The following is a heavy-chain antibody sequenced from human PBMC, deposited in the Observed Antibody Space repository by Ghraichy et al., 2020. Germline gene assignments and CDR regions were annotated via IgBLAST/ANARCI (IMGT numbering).Heavy chain of an antibody. CDR2: ISSSSSYT. CDR1: GFTFSDYY. D-gene: IGHD5-18*01. CDR3: ARDGSVDTAMAYYGMDV. Sequence: GGSLRLSCAASGFTFSDYYMSWIRQAPGKGLEWVSYISSSSSYTNYADSVKGRFTISRDNAKNSLYLQMNSLRAEDTALYYGARDGSVDTAMAYYGMDVWGQWTTVTVS. J-gene: IGHJ6*02. V-gene: IGHV3-11*06.